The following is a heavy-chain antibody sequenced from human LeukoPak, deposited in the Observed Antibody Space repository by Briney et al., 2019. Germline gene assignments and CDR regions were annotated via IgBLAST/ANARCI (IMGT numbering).Heavy chain of an antibody. CDR1: GFTFSSYE. Sequence: GGSLRLSCAASGFTFSSYEMNWVRQAPGKGLEWVSVIYSGGRIYYADSVKGRFSISRDNSKNTLYLQMNSLRAEDTAVYYCTDSSGYFAFDIWGQGTMVTVSS. CDR3: TDSSGYFAFDI. CDR2: IYSGGRI. J-gene: IGHJ3*02. D-gene: IGHD3-22*01. V-gene: IGHV3-53*01.